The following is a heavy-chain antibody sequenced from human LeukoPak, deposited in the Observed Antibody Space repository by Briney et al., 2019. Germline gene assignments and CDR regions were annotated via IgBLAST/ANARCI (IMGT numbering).Heavy chain of an antibody. D-gene: IGHD4-23*01. CDR1: GYTFSSYW. V-gene: IGHV3-74*01. Sequence: GGSLRLSCAASGYTFSSYWMQWVRQAPGKGLVWVSRISRDGSSISYADSVKGRFTISRDNAKNTLYLQMNSLRAEDTAVYFCGREGATVATQIDYWGQGTLATVSS. CDR3: GREGATVATQIDY. CDR2: ISRDGSSI. J-gene: IGHJ4*02.